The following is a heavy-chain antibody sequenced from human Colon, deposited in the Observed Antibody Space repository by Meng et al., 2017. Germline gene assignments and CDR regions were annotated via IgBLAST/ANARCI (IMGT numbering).Heavy chain of an antibody. J-gene: IGHJ1*01. CDR1: GFTFRSYL. D-gene: IGHD3-10*01. CDR3: ARTAGILAS. V-gene: IGHV3-7*01. Sequence: GESLKISCATSGFTFRSYLMTWVRQAPGKGLEWVSNINQDGSAKNYADSLKGRFLISRDNTKNSLYLEMSNLRTEDTAVYYCARTAGILASWGQGNQVNVSS. CDR2: INQDGSAK.